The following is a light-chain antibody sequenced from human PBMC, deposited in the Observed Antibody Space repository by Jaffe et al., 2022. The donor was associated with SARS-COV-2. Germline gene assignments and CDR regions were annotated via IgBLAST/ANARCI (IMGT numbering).Light chain of an antibody. J-gene: IGLJ2*01. CDR2: DVS. CDR1: SSGVGGYNY. CDR3: SSYTSSSRV. V-gene: IGLV2-14*03. Sequence: QSALTQPASVSGSPGQSITISCTGTSSGVGGYNYVSWYQHHPGKAPKLIIYDVSNRPSGVSTRFSGSKSGNTASLTISGLQAEDEADYYCSSYTSSSRVFGGGTKLTVL.